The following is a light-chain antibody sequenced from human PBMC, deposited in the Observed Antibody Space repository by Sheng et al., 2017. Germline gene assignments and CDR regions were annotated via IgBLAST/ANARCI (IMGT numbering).Light chain of an antibody. CDR2: DAS. Sequence: VLTQSPGTLSVSPGEGVTLSCRASQTISGNDLAWYQQRPGQAPRLLIYDASNRATGIPARFSGSGSGTDFTLTISSLEPEDFAVYYCQQRSNSFTFGPGTKVDIK. V-gene: IGKV3-11*01. J-gene: IGKJ3*01. CDR1: QTISGND. CDR3: QQRSNSFT.